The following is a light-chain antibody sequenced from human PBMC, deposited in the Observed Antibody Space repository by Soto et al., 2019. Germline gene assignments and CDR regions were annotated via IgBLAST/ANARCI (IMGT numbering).Light chain of an antibody. J-gene: IGKJ1*01. CDR1: QSVLYSANNKNK. CDR2: WAS. Sequence: DIVMTQSPDSLAVSLGERATINCRSSQSVLYSANNKNKLAWYQQKSGQPPKLLIYWASTRESGVPDRFSGSGSGTDFTLTISSLQAEDVAVYYCQQYYNTPRTFGQRTKVEIK. V-gene: IGKV4-1*01. CDR3: QQYYNTPRT.